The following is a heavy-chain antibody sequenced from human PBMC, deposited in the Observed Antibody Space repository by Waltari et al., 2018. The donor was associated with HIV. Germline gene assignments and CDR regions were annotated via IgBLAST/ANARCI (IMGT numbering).Heavy chain of an antibody. V-gene: IGHV3-13*04. CDR2: IGSAGDT. Sequence: EVLLEESGGGLAQPGGSLRLSCAASGSSFSTHDLHGVRQGTGKGLEWVSGIGSAGDTYYTDSVKGRFTISRENAKSSLYLQMNSLRVEDTGMYYCARGYNWNDDAYYGMDVWGQGTTVTVSS. CDR3: ARGYNWNDDAYYGMDV. J-gene: IGHJ6*02. CDR1: GSSFSTHD. D-gene: IGHD1-1*01.